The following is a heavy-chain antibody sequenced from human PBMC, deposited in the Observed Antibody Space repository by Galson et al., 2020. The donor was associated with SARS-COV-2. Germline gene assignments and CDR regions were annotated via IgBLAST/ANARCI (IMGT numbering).Heavy chain of an antibody. CDR2: ISTGGRNS. J-gene: IGHJ4*02. CDR3: ARGGEWEVPYYFDY. Sequence: GGSLRLTCEASGFTFSNYVMHWVRQAPGKGPEWVAVISTGGRNSFYAASLKGRFTISRDNSNGTLYLQMNSLRAEDTAVYYCARGGEWEVPYYFDYWGQGTLVTVSS. V-gene: IGHV3-30*04. D-gene: IGHD1-26*01. CDR1: GFTFSNYV.